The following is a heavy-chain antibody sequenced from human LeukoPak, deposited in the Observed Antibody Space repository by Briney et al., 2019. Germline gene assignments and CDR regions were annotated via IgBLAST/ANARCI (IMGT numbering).Heavy chain of an antibody. J-gene: IGHJ3*02. CDR1: AYTFTGYY. D-gene: IGHD1-14*01. V-gene: IGHV1-2*02. CDR3: ARRSRNGLDAFDI. CDR2: IDPNNGDI. Sequence: AASVKVSCKASAYTFTGYYLHWVRQAPGQGLEWMGWIDPNNGDIKYAQKFQGRVTMTRGRSISTAYMELSRLTSDDTALYYCARRSRNGLDAFDIWGQGTMVTVSS.